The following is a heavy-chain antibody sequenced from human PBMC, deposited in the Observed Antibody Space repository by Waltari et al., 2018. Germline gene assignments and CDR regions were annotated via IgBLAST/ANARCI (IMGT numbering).Heavy chain of an antibody. CDR2: INHSGST. V-gene: IGHV4-34*01. CDR1: GGSFSGYY. Sequence: QVQLQQWGAGLLKPSETLSLTCAAYGGSFSGYYWSWIRQPPGTGLEWMGEINHSGSTNYNPSLKSRVTISVDTSKNQFSLKLSSVTAADTAVYYCARARGRLQVSLVAWYFDLWGRGTLVTVSS. J-gene: IGHJ2*01. D-gene: IGHD5-18*01. CDR3: ARARGRLQVSLVAWYFDL.